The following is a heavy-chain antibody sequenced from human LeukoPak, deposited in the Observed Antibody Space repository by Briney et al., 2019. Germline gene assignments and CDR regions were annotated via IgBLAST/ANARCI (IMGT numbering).Heavy chain of an antibody. V-gene: IGHV3-23*01. Sequence: GCRRLSCAASGFAFRNDAMSWVGQAARNGLRWGSAITGSGSGIYYAESMKSRFTIFRDHFKKTLYLKINRLRAEDTAVYSCAKWGDYDVLTGYYVSVYWGQGTVVIVSS. J-gene: IGHJ4*02. CDR2: ITGSGSGI. CDR1: GFAFRNDA. D-gene: IGHD3-9*01. CDR3: AKWGDYDVLTGYYVSVY.